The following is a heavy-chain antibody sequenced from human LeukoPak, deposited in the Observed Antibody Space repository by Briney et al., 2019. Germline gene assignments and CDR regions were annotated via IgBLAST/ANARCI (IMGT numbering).Heavy chain of an antibody. V-gene: IGHV1-18*01. CDR2: ISAYKGNT. CDR1: GYTFSSYG. Sequence: ASVKVSCKASGYTFSSYGISWVRQAPGQGLEWMGWISAYKGNTYYAPNLQGRVTMTTDTSTSTAYMELRSLRSDDTAVYYCARDLKRGYSSGRYSWGTGSSNDYWGQGTLVTVSS. J-gene: IGHJ4*02. D-gene: IGHD6-19*01. CDR3: ARDLKRGYSSGRYSWGTGSSNDY.